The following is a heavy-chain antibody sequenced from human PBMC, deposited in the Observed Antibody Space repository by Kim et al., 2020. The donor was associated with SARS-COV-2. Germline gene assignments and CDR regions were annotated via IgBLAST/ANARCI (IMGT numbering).Heavy chain of an antibody. CDR3: ARGGSGNLDY. J-gene: IGHJ4*02. D-gene: IGHD3-10*01. V-gene: IGHV3-74*01. CDR2: ITGDGRTT. CDR1: GFTFSTYW. Sequence: GGSLRLSCAASGFTFSTYWMHWVRQAPGKGLVWVSHITGDGRTTNYADSVMGRFTISRDNAKNTLYLEMNSLRAEDTAVYSCARGGSGNLDYWGQGTLVT.